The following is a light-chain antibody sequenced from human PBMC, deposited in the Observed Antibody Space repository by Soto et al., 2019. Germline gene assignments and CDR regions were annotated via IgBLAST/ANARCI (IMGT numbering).Light chain of an antibody. CDR3: QSFDSSLSALYV. Sequence: QSVLTQPPSVSGAPGQRGTISCIGATSDVHWYQHLPGAAPKLLIYDNKNRPSGVPDRFSGSRSGTSASLAITGLQAEDEADYYCQSFDSSLSALYVFGTGTKVTVL. CDR1: GATSD. J-gene: IGLJ1*01. CDR2: DNK. V-gene: IGLV1-40*01.